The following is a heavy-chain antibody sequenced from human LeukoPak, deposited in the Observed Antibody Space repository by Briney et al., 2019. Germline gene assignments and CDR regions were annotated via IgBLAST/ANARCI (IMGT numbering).Heavy chain of an antibody. V-gene: IGHV4-59*01. J-gene: IGHJ3*02. CDR1: GGSISSYY. D-gene: IGHD4-23*01. CDR3: ARDLGGDAFDI. Sequence: SETLSLTCTLSGGSISSYYWSWIRQPPGKGLEWIGYIYYSGSTNYNPSLKSRVTISVDTSKNQFSLKLSSVTAADTAVYYCARDLGGDAFDIWGQGTMVTVTS. CDR2: IYYSGST.